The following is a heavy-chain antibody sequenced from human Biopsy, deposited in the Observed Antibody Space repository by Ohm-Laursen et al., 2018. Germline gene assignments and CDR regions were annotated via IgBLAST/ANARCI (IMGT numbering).Heavy chain of an antibody. CDR3: ARVYYDSSPDRFDY. CDR2: ISHSGSPN. V-gene: IGHV3-11*01. D-gene: IGHD3-22*01. Sequence: SLRLSCAASGFTFNDVYMHWVRQAPGKGLDWVSYISHSGSPNYYADSVKGRFTISRNNAKNSLYLQMNSLRAEDTAVYYCARVYYDSSPDRFDYWGQGTLVTVSS. CDR1: GFTFNDVY. J-gene: IGHJ4*02.